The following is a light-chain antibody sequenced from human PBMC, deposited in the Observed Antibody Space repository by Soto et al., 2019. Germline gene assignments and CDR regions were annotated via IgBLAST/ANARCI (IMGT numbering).Light chain of an antibody. J-gene: IGKJ1*01. Sequence: DIQMTQSPSTLSASVGDRVTITCRASQSISSWLAWYQQKPGKAPKLLIYDASSLESGVPSRFSGSGSGREFTLTNSSLQPDDFATYYCQQYNSYLWTFGQGTKGAIK. CDR2: DAS. CDR1: QSISSW. V-gene: IGKV1-5*01. CDR3: QQYNSYLWT.